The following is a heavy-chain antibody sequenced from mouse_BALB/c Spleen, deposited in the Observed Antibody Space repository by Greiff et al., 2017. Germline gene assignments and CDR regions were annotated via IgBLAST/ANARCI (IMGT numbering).Heavy chain of an antibody. J-gene: IGHJ3*01. CDR1: GYTFTSYD. CDR2: IFPGDGST. Sequence: VQLQQSGAELVKPGASVKLSCKASGYTFTSYDINWVRQRPEQGLEWIGWIFPGDGSTKYNEKFKGKATLTTDKSSSTAYMRLSRLTSEDSAVYFCAREEITTASWFAYWGQGTLVTVSA. CDR3: AREEITTASWFAY. D-gene: IGHD1-2*01. V-gene: IGHV1-85*01.